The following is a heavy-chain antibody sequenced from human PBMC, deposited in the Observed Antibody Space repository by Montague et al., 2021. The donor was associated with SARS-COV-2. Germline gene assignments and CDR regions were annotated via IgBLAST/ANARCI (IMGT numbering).Heavy chain of an antibody. CDR2: ISYDGSNK. CDR3: ASELADYGDFDY. Sequence: SLRLSCAASGFTFSSCAMHWVRQAPGKGLAWVAVISYDGSNKYYADSVKGRFTISRDNSKNTLYLQMNSLRAEDTAVYYCASELADYGDFDYWGQGTLVTVSS. J-gene: IGHJ4*02. D-gene: IGHD4-17*01. CDR1: GFTFSSCA. V-gene: IGHV3-30-3*01.